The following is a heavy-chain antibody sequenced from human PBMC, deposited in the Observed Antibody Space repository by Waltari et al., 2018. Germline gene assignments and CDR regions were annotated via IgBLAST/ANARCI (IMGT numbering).Heavy chain of an antibody. D-gene: IGHD3-22*01. CDR3: ARAGYYYDSSIEFDY. CDR1: GFTFSSYW. V-gene: IGHV3-7*01. Sequence: EVQLVESGGGLVQPGGSLRLSCAASGFTFSSYWMSWVRQAPGKGLEWVANIKQDGSEKYYVDSVKGLFTISRDNAKNSLYLQMNSLRAEDTAVYYCARAGYYYDSSIEFDYWGQGTLVTVSS. J-gene: IGHJ4*02. CDR2: IKQDGSEK.